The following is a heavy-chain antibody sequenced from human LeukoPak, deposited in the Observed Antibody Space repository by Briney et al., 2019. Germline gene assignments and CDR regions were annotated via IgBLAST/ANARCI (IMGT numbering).Heavy chain of an antibody. V-gene: IGHV3-23*01. CDR1: GFTFSSYA. D-gene: IGHD3-3*01. CDR3: AKLPYYDFWSGYLDDPYFDY. CDR2: ISGSGGGT. J-gene: IGHJ4*02. Sequence: GGSLRLSCAASGFTFSSYAMSWVRQAPGKGLEWVSAISGSGGGTYYADSVKGRFTISRDNSKNTLYLQMNSLRAEDTAVYYCAKLPYYDFWSGYLDDPYFDYWGQGTLVTVSS.